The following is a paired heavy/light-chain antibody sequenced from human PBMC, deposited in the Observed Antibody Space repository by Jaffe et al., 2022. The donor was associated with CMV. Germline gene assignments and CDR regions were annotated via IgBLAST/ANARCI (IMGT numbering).Heavy chain of an antibody. CDR2: ISPNTGAT. CDR3: AREVRHILTSSQYNAFNYWSEFDY. Sequence: QVQLVQSGPELRKPGASVKLSCETSGYRFYIYYIHWVRQAPGQGLEWMGVISPNTGATKYGPEFRDRITLTKDTSTSTVYMELSSLTSGDTATYYCAREVRHILTSSQYNAFNYWSEFDYWGRGTPVTVSS. V-gene: IGHV1-46*02. CDR1: GYRFYIYY. J-gene: IGHJ4*02. D-gene: IGHD3-3*01.
Light chain of an antibody. Sequence: SSQLTQDPAVSVALGQTVRITCQGDTFRTSFASWYQQKPGQAPILIISGDNKRPSGIPDRFSGSTSGDTSSLTITGAQAEDEADYYCDFPDRSEIHLFGAGTKLTVL. CDR2: GDN. CDR3: DFPDRSEIHL. V-gene: IGLV3-19*01. CDR1: TFRTSF. J-gene: IGLJ2*01.